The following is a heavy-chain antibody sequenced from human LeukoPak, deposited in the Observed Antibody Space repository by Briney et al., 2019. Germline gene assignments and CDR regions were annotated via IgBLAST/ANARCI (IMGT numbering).Heavy chain of an antibody. CDR2: INPNSGGT. CDR1: GYTFTGYY. J-gene: IGHJ4*02. Sequence: ASVKVSCKASGYTFTGYYMHWVRPAPGQGLEWMGWINPNSGGTNYAQKFQGRVTMTRDTSISTAYMELSRLRSDDTDVYYCARQSYYDFWSGHKYFDYWGQGTLVTVSS. V-gene: IGHV1-2*02. D-gene: IGHD3-3*01. CDR3: ARQSYYDFWSGHKYFDY.